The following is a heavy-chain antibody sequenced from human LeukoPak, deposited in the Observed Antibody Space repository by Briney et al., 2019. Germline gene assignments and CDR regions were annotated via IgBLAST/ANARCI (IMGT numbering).Heavy chain of an antibody. D-gene: IGHD3-10*01. J-gene: IGHJ5*02. CDR1: GYTFTSYG. Sequence: ASVKVSCKASGYTFTSYGISWVRQAPGQGLEWMGWINAYNGNTNYAQKLQGRVTMTTDTSTSTAYMELRSLRSDDTAVYYCARPPTKHMVRGVIGWFDPWGQGTLVTVSS. V-gene: IGHV1-18*01. CDR2: INAYNGNT. CDR3: ARPPTKHMVRGVIGWFDP.